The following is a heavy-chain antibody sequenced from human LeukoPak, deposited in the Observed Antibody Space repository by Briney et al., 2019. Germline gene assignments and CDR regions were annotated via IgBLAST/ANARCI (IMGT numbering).Heavy chain of an antibody. CDR3: ARALAVRPRSRDGYNYRWYFDL. D-gene: IGHD5-24*01. CDR2: IYYSGST. V-gene: IGHV4-31*03. J-gene: IGHJ2*01. Sequence: PSETLSLTCTVSGGSISSGGYYWSWIRQHPGKGLEWIGYIYYSGSTYYNPSLKSRVTISVDTSKNQFSLKLSSVTAADTAVYYCARALAVRPRSRDGYNYRWYFDLWGRGTLVTVSS. CDR1: GGSISSGGYY.